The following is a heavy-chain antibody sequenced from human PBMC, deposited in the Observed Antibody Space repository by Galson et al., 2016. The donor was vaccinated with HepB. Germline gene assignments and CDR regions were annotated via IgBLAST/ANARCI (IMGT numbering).Heavy chain of an antibody. Sequence: SLRLSCAASGFTFSSYAMHWVRQAPGKGLEWVGRIRSKANNYATAYAASVKGRFTISRDDSKNTAYLQMNSLKTEDTAVYYCTSLTIFGVVTNYWGQGTLVTVSS. D-gene: IGHD3-3*01. V-gene: IGHV3-73*01. J-gene: IGHJ4*02. CDR2: IRSKANNYAT. CDR1: GFTFSSYA. CDR3: TSLTIFGVVTNY.